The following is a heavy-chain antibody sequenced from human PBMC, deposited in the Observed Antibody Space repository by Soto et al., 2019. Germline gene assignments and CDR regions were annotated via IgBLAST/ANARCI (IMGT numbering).Heavy chain of an antibody. CDR3: AKDTPQEWLLVFHY. CDR2: MSYDGSDK. CDR1: GFTFSSDA. D-gene: IGHD3-3*01. Sequence: GESLKISCSASGFTFSSDAMYWLGQAPGKGLEWVAVMSYDGSDKYYADSVKGRFTISRDNSKNTLYLQMNSLRAEDTAVYYCAKDTPQEWLLVFHYWGQGTLVTVSS. V-gene: IGHV3-30-3*01. J-gene: IGHJ4*02.